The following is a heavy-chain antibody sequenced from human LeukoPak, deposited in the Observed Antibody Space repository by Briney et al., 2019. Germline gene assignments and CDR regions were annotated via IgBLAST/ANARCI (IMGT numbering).Heavy chain of an antibody. V-gene: IGHV3-64*02. CDR3: ARGTGCRGGSCLSEALTAASH. CDR1: GFTFGNSA. Sequence: GGSLRLSCAGSGFTFGNSAMHWVCQAPGKGLEYVSAITSGGGSTNYADSVKGRFTISRDNSKKTLYLQMGSLRPEDTAVYYCARGTGCRGGSCLSEALTAASHWGQGTLVTVSS. D-gene: IGHD2-15*01. J-gene: IGHJ4*02. CDR2: ITSGGGST.